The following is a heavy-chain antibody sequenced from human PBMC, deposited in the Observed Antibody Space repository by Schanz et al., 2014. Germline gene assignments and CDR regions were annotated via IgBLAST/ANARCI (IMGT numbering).Heavy chain of an antibody. CDR2: ISARGEVS. V-gene: IGHV3-23*04. Sequence: EVRLVESGGGLVQPGGSLRLSCVASGFNFYTSAMTWVRQAPGKGLEWVSVISARGEVSKYSDSVKGRFIVSRDNSRATLFLQMDSLRAADTAFYYCAKWEDIVPEPEPMRGRFDSWGQGILVTVSS. CDR1: GFNFYTSA. J-gene: IGHJ5*01. D-gene: IGHD2-8*01. CDR3: AKWEDIVPEPEPMRGRFDS.